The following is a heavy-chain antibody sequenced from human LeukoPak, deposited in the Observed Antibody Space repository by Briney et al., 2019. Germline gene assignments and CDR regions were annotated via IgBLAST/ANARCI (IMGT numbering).Heavy chain of an antibody. D-gene: IGHD6-13*01. J-gene: IGHJ3*02. CDR1: GGTFSSYA. Sequence: ASVKVSCKASGGTFSSYAISWVRRAPGQGLEWMGWINPNSGGTNYAQKFQGWVTMTRDTSISTAYVELSRLRSDDTAVYYCARASSSWYDAFDIWGQGTMVTVSS. V-gene: IGHV1-2*04. CDR3: ARASSSWYDAFDI. CDR2: INPNSGGT.